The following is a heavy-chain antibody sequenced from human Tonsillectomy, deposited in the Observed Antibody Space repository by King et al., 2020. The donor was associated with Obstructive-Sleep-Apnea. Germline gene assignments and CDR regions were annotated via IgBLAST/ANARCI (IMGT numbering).Heavy chain of an antibody. V-gene: IGHV3-23*04. CDR2: ISGSGGST. CDR1: GFTFSNYS. D-gene: IGHD3-3*01. Sequence: VQLVESGGGLVQPGGAPRLSCAAPGFTFSNYSMSWGRQAPGKGVEGVSAISGSGGSTKYADSVKDRFTISRDNSKNTLSLQMKNVRAEDTALYYCAKVSYYDFWSGYPCSFDYWGQGTLVTVSS. CDR3: AKVSYYDFWSGYPCSFDY. J-gene: IGHJ4*02.